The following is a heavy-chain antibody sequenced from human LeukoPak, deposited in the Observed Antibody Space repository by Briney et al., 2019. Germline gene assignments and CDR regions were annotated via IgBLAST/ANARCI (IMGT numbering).Heavy chain of an antibody. CDR1: GFTFSIYE. CDR2: ISSSGSTT. V-gene: IGHV3-48*03. CDR3: ARARYYFDY. J-gene: IGHJ4*02. Sequence: GGSLRLSCAASGFTFSIYEMNWVRQAPGKGLEWVSYISSSGSTTYYTDSVKGRFTLSRDNAKNSPYLQMNSLRDEDTAVYYCARARYYFDYWGQGTLVTVSS.